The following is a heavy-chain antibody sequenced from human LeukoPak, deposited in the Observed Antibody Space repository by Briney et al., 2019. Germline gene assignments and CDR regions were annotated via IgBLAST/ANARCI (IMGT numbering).Heavy chain of an antibody. V-gene: IGHV3-30*04. J-gene: IGHJ4*02. CDR1: GFTFSSYA. Sequence: GGSLRLSCAASGFTFSSYAMHWVRQAPGKGLEWVAVISYDGSNKYYADSVKGRFTISSDNSKNTLYLQMNSLRAEDTAVYYCARHDLYFDYWGQGTLVTVSS. CDR2: ISYDGSNK. CDR3: ARHDLYFDY.